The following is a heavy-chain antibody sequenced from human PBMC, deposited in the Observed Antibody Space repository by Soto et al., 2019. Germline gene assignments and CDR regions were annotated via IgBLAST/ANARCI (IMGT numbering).Heavy chain of an antibody. CDR3: AREDGDYYGMDV. D-gene: IGHD4-17*01. J-gene: IGHJ6*02. Sequence: QVQLVESGGGVVQPGRSLRLSCAASGFTFSSYGMHWVRQAPGKGLEWVAVIWYDGSKKYYADSVKGRFTISRDNSKNTLYLQMNSLRAEDTAVYYCAREDGDYYGMDVWGQGTTVTVSS. CDR1: GFTFSSYG. V-gene: IGHV3-33*01. CDR2: IWYDGSKK.